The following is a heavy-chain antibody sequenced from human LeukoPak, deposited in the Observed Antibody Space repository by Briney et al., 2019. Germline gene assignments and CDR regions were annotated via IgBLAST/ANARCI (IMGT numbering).Heavy chain of an antibody. CDR2: IYYSGST. CDR3: ARQGAITARRTHYYAMDV. V-gene: IGHV4-59*08. J-gene: IGHJ6*02. Sequence: PSETLSLTCTVSGGSISSYYWSWIRQPPGKGLEWIGYIYYSGSTNYNPSLKSRVTISVDTSKNQFSLKLNSVTAADTAIYYCARQGAITARRTHYYAMDVWGPGTTVTVSS. CDR1: GGSISSYY. D-gene: IGHD1-20*01.